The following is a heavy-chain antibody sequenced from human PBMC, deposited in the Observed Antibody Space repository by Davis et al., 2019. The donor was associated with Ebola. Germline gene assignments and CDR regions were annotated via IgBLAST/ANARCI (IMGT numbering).Heavy chain of an antibody. V-gene: IGHV1-69*05. J-gene: IGHJ6*02. CDR1: GGTFSSYA. Sequence: SVKVSCKASGGTFSSYAISWVRQAPGQGLEWMGGIIPIFGTANYAQKLQGRVTMTTDTSTSTAYMELRSLRSDDTAVYYCASGNYDILTGYSYYYYGMDVWGQGTTVTVSS. CDR2: IIPIFGTA. D-gene: IGHD3-9*01. CDR3: ASGNYDILTGYSYYYYGMDV.